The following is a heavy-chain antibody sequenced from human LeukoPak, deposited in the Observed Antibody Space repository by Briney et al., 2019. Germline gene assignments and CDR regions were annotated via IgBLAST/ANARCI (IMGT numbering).Heavy chain of an antibody. Sequence: GSLRLSCAASGFTFSSYAMHWVRQAPGKGLEWVAVISYDGSNKYYADSVKGRFTISRDNSKNTLYLQMNSLRAEDTAVYYCARVRTYYYYYMDVWGKGTTVTVSS. J-gene: IGHJ6*03. CDR1: GFTFSSYA. CDR2: ISYDGSNK. CDR3: ARVRTYYYYYMDV. V-gene: IGHV3-30*07.